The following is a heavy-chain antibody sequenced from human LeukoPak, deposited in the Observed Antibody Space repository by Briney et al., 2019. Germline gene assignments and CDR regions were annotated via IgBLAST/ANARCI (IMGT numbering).Heavy chain of an antibody. CDR3: ARRAGDWAVNWIDP. D-gene: IGHD2-21*02. J-gene: IGHJ5*02. Sequence: SETLSLTCTVSGGSISSGGYYWSWIRQPPGKGLEWIGYIYYSGSTYYNPSLKSRVSILLDTSKSQLSLNVRSVTAADTAVYYCARRAGDWAVNWIDPWGQGTLVTVSS. CDR2: IYYSGST. V-gene: IGHV4-30-4*08. CDR1: GGSISSGGYY.